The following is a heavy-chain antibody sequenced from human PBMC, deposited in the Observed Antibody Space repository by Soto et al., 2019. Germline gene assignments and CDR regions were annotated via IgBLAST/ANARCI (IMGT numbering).Heavy chain of an antibody. CDR2: VDWDDDK. Sequence: SGPTLVNPTQTLTLTCTFSGFSLSASRMSISWIRQPPGKALEWLAFVDWDDDKYFTTSLKTRLTISKDTSKNQVVLTMTNMDPVDTATYYCARISRDYGSGNYYIFDYWGQGTLVTVSS. V-gene: IGHV2-70*13. CDR1: GFSLSASRMS. D-gene: IGHD3-10*01. CDR3: ARISRDYGSGNYYIFDY. J-gene: IGHJ4*02.